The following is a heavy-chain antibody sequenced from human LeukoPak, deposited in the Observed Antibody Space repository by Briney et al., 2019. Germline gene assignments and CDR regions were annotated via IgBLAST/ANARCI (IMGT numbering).Heavy chain of an antibody. CDR1: GFTLSSNW. CDR3: ARSGRGGAFDI. J-gene: IGHJ3*02. CDR2: FYSDGGRT. Sequence: GGSLRLSCAGSGFTLSSNWMHWVRQAPGKGLVWVARFYSDGGRTNYADSVKGRFTISGDNAKNTQYLQMSSLRAEDTAVYYCARSGRGGAFDIWGQGTTVTVSS. D-gene: IGHD1-26*01. V-gene: IGHV3-74*01.